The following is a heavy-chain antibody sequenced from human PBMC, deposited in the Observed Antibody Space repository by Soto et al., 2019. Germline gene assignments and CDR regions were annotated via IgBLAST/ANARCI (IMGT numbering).Heavy chain of an antibody. Sequence: GGSLRLSCAASGFTFSSYSMNWVRQAPGKGLEWVSYISSSSSTIYYADSVKGRFTISRDNAKNSLYLQMNSLRDEDTAVYYCARDQFGATVIRGAFDIWGQGTMVTVSS. CDR3: ARDQFGATVIRGAFDI. V-gene: IGHV3-48*02. J-gene: IGHJ3*02. CDR2: ISSSSSTI. D-gene: IGHD4-17*01. CDR1: GFTFSSYS.